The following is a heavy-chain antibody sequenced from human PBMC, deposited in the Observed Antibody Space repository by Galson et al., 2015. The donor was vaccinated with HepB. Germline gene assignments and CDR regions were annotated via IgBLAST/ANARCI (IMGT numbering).Heavy chain of an antibody. D-gene: IGHD2-2*01. V-gene: IGHV3-15*01. CDR3: TTEVGGPAYCSSTSCRRGY. Sequence: SLRLSCAASGFTFSNAWMSWVRQAPGKGLEWVGRIKSKTDGGTTDYAAPVKGRFTISRDDSKNTLYLQMNSLKTEDTAVYYCTTEVGGPAYCSSTSCRRGYWGQGTLVTVSS. J-gene: IGHJ4*02. CDR2: IKSKTDGGTT. CDR1: GFTFSNAW.